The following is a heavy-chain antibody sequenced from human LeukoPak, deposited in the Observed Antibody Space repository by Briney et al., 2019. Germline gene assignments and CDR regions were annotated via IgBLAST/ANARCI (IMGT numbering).Heavy chain of an antibody. Sequence: GGSLRLSCAASGFTFSNAWMSWVRQAPGKGLEWVGRIKSKTDGGTTDYAAPVKGRFTISRDDSKNTLYLQTNSLKTEDTAVYYCTKYRGGSGYYFDYWGQGTLVTVSS. CDR2: IKSKTDGGTT. CDR1: GFTFSNAW. D-gene: IGHD3-22*01. CDR3: TKYRGGSGYYFDY. J-gene: IGHJ4*02. V-gene: IGHV3-15*01.